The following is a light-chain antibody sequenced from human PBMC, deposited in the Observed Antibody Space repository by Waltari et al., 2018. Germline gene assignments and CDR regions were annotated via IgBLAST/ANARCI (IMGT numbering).Light chain of an antibody. CDR1: SSDVGGYNY. J-gene: IGLJ3*02. Sequence: QSALTQPPSASGSPGQSVTISCPGTSSDVGGYNYVSWYQQHPGKAPKLMIYEVSKRPSGVPDRFSGSKSGNTASLTVSGLQAEDEADYYCTSYAGGNILFGGGTKLTVL. V-gene: IGLV2-8*01. CDR3: TSYAGGNIL. CDR2: EVS.